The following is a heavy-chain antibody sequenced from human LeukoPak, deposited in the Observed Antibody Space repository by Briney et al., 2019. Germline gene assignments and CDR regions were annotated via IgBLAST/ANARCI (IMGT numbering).Heavy chain of an antibody. J-gene: IGHJ3*02. V-gene: IGHV3-53*01. Sequence: PGGSLRLSCAASGFTVSSNYMSWVRQAPGKGLEWVSVIYSGGSTYYADSVKGRFTISRDNSKNTLYLQMNSLRAEDTAVYYCARGLYDFWSGYYTGIAFDIWGQGTMVTVSS. CDR3: ARGLYDFWSGYYTGIAFDI. D-gene: IGHD3-3*01. CDR2: IYSGGST. CDR1: GFTVSSNY.